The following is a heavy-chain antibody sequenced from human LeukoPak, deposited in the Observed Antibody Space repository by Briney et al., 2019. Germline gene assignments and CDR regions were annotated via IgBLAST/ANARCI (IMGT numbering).Heavy chain of an antibody. D-gene: IGHD3-10*01. CDR2: IHSNGGT. V-gene: IGHV4-59*11. CDR1: GGSIDGQY. J-gene: IGHJ4*02. CDR3: ARHLGGTFGSGTHFVY. Sequence: PSETLSLTCTVSGGSIDGQYWSWIRQPPGKGLEWIGYIHSNGGTKYNPSLKSQFTMSVDTSKNQFSLKLDSVTAADTAVYYCARHLGGTFGSGTHFVYWGQGTLATVSS.